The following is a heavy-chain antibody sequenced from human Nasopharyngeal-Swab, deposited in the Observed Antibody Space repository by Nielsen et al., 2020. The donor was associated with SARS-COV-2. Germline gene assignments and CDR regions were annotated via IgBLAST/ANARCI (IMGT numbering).Heavy chain of an antibody. V-gene: IGHV4-34*01. CDR1: SGSFSDYN. D-gene: IGHD1-1*01. CDR2: INQCGTT. Sequence: SETLSLTCAVSSGSFSDYNWHWVRQPPGKGLEWLWEINQCGTTNSNPSLTSRVTVSIDTSKNQFSLRLTSVTAAGTAVYYCARVARELDLKYYFHYHYMDVWGKGTTVTVSS. CDR3: ARVARELDLKYYFHYHYMDV. J-gene: IGHJ6*03.